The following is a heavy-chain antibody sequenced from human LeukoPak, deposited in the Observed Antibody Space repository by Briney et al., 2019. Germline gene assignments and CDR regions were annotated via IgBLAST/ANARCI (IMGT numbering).Heavy chain of an antibody. CDR1: GGSISGSPYY. D-gene: IGHD5-18*01. Sequence: KPSETLSLTCSVSGGSISGSPYYWGWIRQPPGKGLEWIGNVFHSGNTYYTPSSRSRVTISVDLSLMLFSVTAADTAVYYCARLSKYTYVLWGQGTLVTVSS. CDR3: ARLSKYTYVL. CDR2: VFHSGNT. J-gene: IGHJ4*02. V-gene: IGHV4-39*01.